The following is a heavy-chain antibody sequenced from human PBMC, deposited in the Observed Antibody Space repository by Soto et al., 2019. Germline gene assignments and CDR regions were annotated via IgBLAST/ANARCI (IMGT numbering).Heavy chain of an antibody. Sequence: EVQLVESGGGLVKPGVSLRLSCAASGFTFSSYSMNWVRQAPVKGLEWVSSISSSSSYIYYADSVKGRFTISRDNAKNSLYLQMNSLRAEDTAVYYCASEGNWFGPWGQGTLVTVSS. V-gene: IGHV3-21*01. CDR1: GFTFSSYS. CDR3: ASEGNWFGP. J-gene: IGHJ5*02. CDR2: ISSSSSYI.